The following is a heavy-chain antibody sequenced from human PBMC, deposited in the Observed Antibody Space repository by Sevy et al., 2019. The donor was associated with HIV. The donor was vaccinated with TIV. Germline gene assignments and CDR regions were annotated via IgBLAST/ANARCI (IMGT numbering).Heavy chain of an antibody. V-gene: IGHV3-21*06. CDR3: ARGPPDGSYDYFDS. CDR1: GFTFSSYN. CDR2: ISGLSNYI. D-gene: IGHD3-10*01. Sequence: GGSLRLSCAASGFTFSSYNMNWVRQAPGKGLEWVSSISGLSNYIYYADSMKGRFTISRDNAKNTLNLQMNSLRGDETAVYFCARGPPDGSYDYFDSWGQGILVTVSS. J-gene: IGHJ4*02.